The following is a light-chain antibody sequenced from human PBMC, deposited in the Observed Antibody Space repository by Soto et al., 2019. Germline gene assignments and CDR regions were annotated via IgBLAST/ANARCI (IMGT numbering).Light chain of an antibody. Sequence: QSPATVSLSQGERATLSCRASQSVSSDLAWYHQKPGQAPRLLIYGASSRATGIPDRFSGSGSGTDFTLTISRLEPEDFAVYYCQQYGSSPRTFGQGTKVDVK. J-gene: IGKJ1*01. CDR3: QQYGSSPRT. CDR2: GAS. V-gene: IGKV3-20*01. CDR1: QSVSSD.